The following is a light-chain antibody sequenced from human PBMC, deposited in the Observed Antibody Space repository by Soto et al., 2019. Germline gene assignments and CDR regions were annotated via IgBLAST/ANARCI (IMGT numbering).Light chain of an antibody. CDR2: EVS. CDR1: SSDVGAYDY. CDR3: SSYAGSSYV. V-gene: IGLV2-8*01. J-gene: IGLJ1*01. Sequence: QSVLTQPPSASASPGQSVTISCTGTSSDVGAYDYVSWYQQHPGEAPKLMIYEVSKRPSGVPDRFSGSKSGNTASLTVSGLQADDEADYYCSSYAGSSYVFGSGTKVTVL.